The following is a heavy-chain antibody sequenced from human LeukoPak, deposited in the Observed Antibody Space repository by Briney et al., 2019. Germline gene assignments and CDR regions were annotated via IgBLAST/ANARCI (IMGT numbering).Heavy chain of an antibody. CDR3: AKFQMRYCSGGSCHPFDY. CDR2: IDRNGSSS. V-gene: IGHV3-74*01. Sequence: PGGSLRLSCSASGFNFSSYWMHWVRQVPGKGLVWVSRIDRNGSSSNYADSVKGCFTISRDNAKNTLYLQMNSLRGEDTAIYYCAKFQMRYCSGGSCHPFDYWGQGTLVTVSS. J-gene: IGHJ4*02. CDR1: GFNFSSYW. D-gene: IGHD2-15*01.